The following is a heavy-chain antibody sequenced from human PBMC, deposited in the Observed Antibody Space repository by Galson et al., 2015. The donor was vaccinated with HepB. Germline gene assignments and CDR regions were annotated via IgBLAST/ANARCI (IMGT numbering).Heavy chain of an antibody. V-gene: IGHV4-34*01. Sequence: GWIRQPPGKGLEWIGEINHSGSTNYNPSLKSRVTISVDTSKNQFSLKLSSVTAADTAVYYCARGSRYGPSRVTTRFRWFDPWGQGTLVTVSS. CDR3: ARGSRYGPSRVTTRFRWFDP. CDR2: INHSGST. J-gene: IGHJ5*02. D-gene: IGHD4-17*01.